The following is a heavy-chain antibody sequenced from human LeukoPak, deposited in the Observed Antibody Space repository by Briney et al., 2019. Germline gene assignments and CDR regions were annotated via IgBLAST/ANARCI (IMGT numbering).Heavy chain of an antibody. CDR2: IYSGGDA. J-gene: IGHJ4*02. CDR1: GFTVSSNY. CDR3: ARVFRSDY. V-gene: IGHV3-53*01. Sequence: TGGSLRLSCVASGFTVSSNYMSWVRQAPGKGLEWVSVIYSGGDAYYADSVKGRFTISRDNSKNTVYLQMNSLRAEDTALYYCARVFRSDYWGQGTLVTVSS.